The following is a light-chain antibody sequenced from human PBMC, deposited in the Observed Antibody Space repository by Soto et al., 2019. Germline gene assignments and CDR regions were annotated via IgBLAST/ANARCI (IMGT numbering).Light chain of an antibody. CDR2: DAS. V-gene: IGKV3-20*01. Sequence: EFVLTQSPGTLSLSPGERATLSCRASQTVRNNYLAWYQQKPGQAPRLLIYDASSRATGIPDRFSGGGSGTDFTLTISRLEPEDFEVYYCQQFSSYQLNFGGGTKADIX. CDR3: QQFSSYQLN. J-gene: IGKJ4*01. CDR1: QTVRNNY.